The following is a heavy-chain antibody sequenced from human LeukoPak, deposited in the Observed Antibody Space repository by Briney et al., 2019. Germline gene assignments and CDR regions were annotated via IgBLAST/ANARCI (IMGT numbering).Heavy chain of an antibody. D-gene: IGHD6-13*01. CDR1: NDSIKDYY. CDR3: ARYEVGSSWAQAFDI. J-gene: IGHJ3*02. V-gene: IGHV4-59*01. Sequence: SETLSLTCTVSNDSIKDYYWNWIRQPPGKGLEWIGFISNIGSTTYNPSLKSRVTISIDTTKRQSFTKLTTVPRADTAGYYCARYEVGSSWAQAFDIWGQGTMVTVSS. CDR2: ISNIGST.